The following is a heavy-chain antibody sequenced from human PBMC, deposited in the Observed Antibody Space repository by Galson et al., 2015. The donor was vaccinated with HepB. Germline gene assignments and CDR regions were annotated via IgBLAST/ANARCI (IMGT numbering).Heavy chain of an antibody. J-gene: IGHJ6*03. CDR2: IKSKTDGETT. D-gene: IGHD1-26*01. Sequence: SLRLSCATSGFTFSNARMSWVRQAPGKGLEWVGRIKSKTDGETTDYAAPVKGRFTISRDDSKNTLYLQMNSLKTEDTAVYYCTTGPYSGSYYNYYYYINVWGKGTTVTVSS. CDR1: GFTFSNAR. V-gene: IGHV3-15*01. CDR3: TTGPYSGSYYNYYYYINV.